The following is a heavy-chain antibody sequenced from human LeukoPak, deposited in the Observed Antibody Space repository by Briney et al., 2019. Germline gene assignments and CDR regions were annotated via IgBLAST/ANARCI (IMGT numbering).Heavy chain of an antibody. J-gene: IGHJ6*03. D-gene: IGHD4-17*01. CDR2: FDPEDGET. V-gene: IGHV1-24*01. Sequence: ASVKVSCKVSGYTLTELSMHWVRQAPGKGLEWMGGFDPEDGETSYAQKFQGRVTMTEDTSTDTAYMELSSLRSEDTAVYYCATAPPTAPEDYYYYMDVWGKGTTVTVSS. CDR3: ATAPPTAPEDYYYYMDV. CDR1: GYTLTELS.